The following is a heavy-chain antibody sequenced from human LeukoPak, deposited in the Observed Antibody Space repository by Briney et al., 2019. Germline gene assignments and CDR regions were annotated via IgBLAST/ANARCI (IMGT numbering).Heavy chain of an antibody. V-gene: IGHV4-59*01. CDR1: GGSLSSYY. J-gene: IGHJ4*02. D-gene: IGHD5-12*01. CDR2: IYYSGST. CDR3: ARAGIVATSFFDY. Sequence: SETLSLTCTVSGGSLSSYYWSWIRQPPGKGLEWIGYIYYSGSTNYNPSLKGRVIISVDTSKNQFSLKLSSVTAADTAVYYCARAGIVATSFFDYWGQGTLVTVSS.